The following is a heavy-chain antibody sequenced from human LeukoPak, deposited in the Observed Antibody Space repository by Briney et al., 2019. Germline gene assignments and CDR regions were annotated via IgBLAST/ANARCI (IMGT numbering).Heavy chain of an antibody. CDR1: GDTFTSYY. Sequence: GASVKVSCKASGDTFTSYYFHWVRQAPGQGLEWMGILNPSGGSTSYAQQFQGRVTMTRDTSTRTVHMDLSSLRSEDTAMYYCATLSRYGSGSYYYYFEQWGQGTLVTVSS. CDR2: LNPSGGST. CDR3: ATLSRYGSGSYYYYFEQ. J-gene: IGHJ4*02. V-gene: IGHV1-46*01. D-gene: IGHD3-10*01.